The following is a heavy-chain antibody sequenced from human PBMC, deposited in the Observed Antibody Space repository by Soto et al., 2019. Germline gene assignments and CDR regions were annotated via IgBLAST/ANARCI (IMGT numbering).Heavy chain of an antibody. V-gene: IGHV3-21*01. D-gene: IGHD3-16*02. Sequence: EVQLVESGGGLVKPGGSLRLSCAASGFTFSSYSMNWVRQAPGKGLEWVSSISSSSSYIYYADSVKGRFTISRDNAKKSQYLQMNSVRAEDTAVYYCARDYDYVWGSYRGGYYGMDVWGQGTTVTVSS. CDR1: GFTFSSYS. CDR3: ARDYDYVWGSYRGGYYGMDV. J-gene: IGHJ6*02. CDR2: ISSSSSYI.